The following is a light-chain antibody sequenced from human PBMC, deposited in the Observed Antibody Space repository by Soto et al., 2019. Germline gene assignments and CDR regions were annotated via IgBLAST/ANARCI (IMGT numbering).Light chain of an antibody. J-gene: IGLJ3*02. CDR2: EVS. CDR3: TYYAGSNNWV. Sequence: QSALTQPPSASGSPGQSVTISCTGTSSDVGGYNYVSWYQQHPGKAPKLMIYEVSKRPSGVTDRFSGSKSGTTASLTVSGLQAEDEADYCCTYYAGSNNWVFGAGTKLTVL. V-gene: IGLV2-8*01. CDR1: SSDVGGYNY.